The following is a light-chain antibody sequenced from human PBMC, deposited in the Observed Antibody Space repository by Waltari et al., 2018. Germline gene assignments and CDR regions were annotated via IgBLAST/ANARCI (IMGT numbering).Light chain of an antibody. V-gene: IGKV1-39*01. Sequence: DIQMTQSPSSLSASVGDRVTITCRASQSVSTFLNWYQQKPGRAPNLLISDASNLQSGVPSRFSGSGSGTDFILTISSLQPEDFATYYCQQSYHTPFTFGPGTKVDIK. CDR1: QSVSTF. CDR2: DAS. J-gene: IGKJ3*01. CDR3: QQSYHTPFT.